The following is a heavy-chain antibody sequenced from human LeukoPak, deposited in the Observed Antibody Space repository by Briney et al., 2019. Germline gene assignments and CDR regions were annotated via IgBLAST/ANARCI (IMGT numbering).Heavy chain of an antibody. Sequence: GGSLRLSCAASGLRFSNYEMDSVRQAPGKGLGWGSYVSIGGDTSTYAACVTGRFPIHRDHAKHSVSHQLSSLRAGDTAVYFWASLWEFTMAWGQGTLVTVSS. CDR2: VSIGGDTS. V-gene: IGHV3-48*03. J-gene: IGHJ5*02. CDR1: GLRFSNYE. CDR3: ASLWEFTMA. D-gene: IGHD3-16*01.